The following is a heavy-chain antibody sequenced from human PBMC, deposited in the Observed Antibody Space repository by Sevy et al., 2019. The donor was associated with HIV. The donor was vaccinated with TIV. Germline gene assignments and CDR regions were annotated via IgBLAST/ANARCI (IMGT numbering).Heavy chain of an antibody. J-gene: IGHJ4*02. CDR1: GGSISSSSYY. CDR3: ATPGGWYDEG. Sequence: SETLSLTCTVSGGSISSSSYYWGWIRQPPGKGLEWIGSIYYSGSTYYNPSLKSRITLSVDTSKNQFSLKLSSVTAADTAVYYCATPGGWYDEGWGQGTLVTVSS. V-gene: IGHV4-39*01. D-gene: IGHD6-19*01. CDR2: IYYSGST.